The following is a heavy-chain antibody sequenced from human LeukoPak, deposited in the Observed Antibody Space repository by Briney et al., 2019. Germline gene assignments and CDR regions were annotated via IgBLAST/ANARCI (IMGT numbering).Heavy chain of an antibody. Sequence: PSETLSLTCTVSGGSISNYYWSWIRQPPGKGLEWIGYIYYSGSTNYNPSLKSRVTISVDTSKNQFSLKLSSVTAADTAVYYCARSTATIYFDHWGQGTLVTVSS. CDR1: GGSISNYY. CDR2: IYYSGST. CDR3: ARSTATIYFDH. D-gene: IGHD5-12*01. J-gene: IGHJ4*02. V-gene: IGHV4-59*01.